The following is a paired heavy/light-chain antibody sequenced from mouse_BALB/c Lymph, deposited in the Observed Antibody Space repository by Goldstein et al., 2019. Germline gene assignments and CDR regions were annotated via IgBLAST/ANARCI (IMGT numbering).Light chain of an antibody. V-gene: IGKV16-104*01. J-gene: IGKJ1*01. Sequence: DVQIVQSPSYLAASPGETITINCRASKTISKYLAWYQERPGKTYKLLIYSGSTLQSGIPSRFSGSGSGTDFTLTISSLEPEDFAMYYCQQHNEYPWTFGGGTNLEIK. CDR1: KTISKY. CDR3: QQHNEYPWT. CDR2: SGS.
Heavy chain of an antibody. Sequence: QVQLKESGPGLVAPSQSLPITCTVSGFSLTDYGVSWIRQPPGKGLEWLGVIWGGGNTYYNSTLKSRLSISKDNSKSQVFLKMYSLQTDDTAMYYCAKHPYGSGPHWFFDVWGAGTTVTVSS. J-gene: IGHJ1*01. CDR3: AKHPYGSGPHWFFDV. V-gene: IGHV2-6-5*01. CDR1: GFSLTDYG. CDR2: IWGGGNT. D-gene: IGHD1-1*01.